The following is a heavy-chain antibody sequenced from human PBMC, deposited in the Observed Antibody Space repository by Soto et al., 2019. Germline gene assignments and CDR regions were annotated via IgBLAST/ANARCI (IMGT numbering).Heavy chain of an antibody. J-gene: IGHJ3*02. CDR2: IYHSGST. V-gene: IGHV4-38-2*02. D-gene: IGHD4-17*01. Sequence: SETLSLTCTVSGYSISSGYYWGWIRQPPGKGLEWIGSIYHSGSTYYNPSLKSRVTISVDTSKNQFSLKLSSVTAADTAVYYCADNYGDYGGAFDIWGQGTMVTVS. CDR1: GYSISSGYY. CDR3: ADNYGDYGGAFDI.